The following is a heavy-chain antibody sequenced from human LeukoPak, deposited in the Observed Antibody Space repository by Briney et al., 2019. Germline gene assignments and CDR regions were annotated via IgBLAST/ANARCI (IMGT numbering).Heavy chain of an antibody. D-gene: IGHD5-24*01. CDR3: AKGRDGYNRYDY. V-gene: IGHV3-74*01. Sequence: GGSLRLSCAASGFTFSSYWMHWVRHTPGKGLVWVSRIKGDGSSTSYADSVKGRFTISRDNSKNTLYLQMNSLRAEDTAVYYCAKGRDGYNRYDYWGQGTLVTVSS. CDR2: IKGDGSST. J-gene: IGHJ4*02. CDR1: GFTFSSYW.